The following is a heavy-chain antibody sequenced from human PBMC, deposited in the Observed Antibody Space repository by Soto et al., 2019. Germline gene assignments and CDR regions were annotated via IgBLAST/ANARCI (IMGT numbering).Heavy chain of an antibody. CDR3: ARTGFCSGGACCANWFDR. D-gene: IGHD2-15*01. CDR2: IYYIGST. J-gene: IGHJ5*01. CDR1: GGSVSSASYY. V-gene: IGHV4-61*01. Sequence: SETLSLTCTVSGGSVSSASYYWSWIRQPPGKGPEWIGYIYYIGSTRYNPSLKSRVTMSVDTSKNQFSLKLSSVTAADTAVYYCARTGFCSGGACCANWFDRWGQGTLVTVSS.